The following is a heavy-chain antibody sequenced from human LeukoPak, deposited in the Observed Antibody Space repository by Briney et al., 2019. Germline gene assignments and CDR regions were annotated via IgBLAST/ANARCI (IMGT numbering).Heavy chain of an antibody. CDR2: IYYSGST. V-gene: IGHV4-39*07. J-gene: IGHJ5*02. Sequence: SSETLSLTCTVSGGSISSISYYWGWIRQPPGKGLEWIGSIYYSGSTYYNPSLESRVTISVDTSKNQFSLKLSSVTAADTAVYYCTRDVFFRAHNWFDPWGQGTLVTVSS. D-gene: IGHD2/OR15-2a*01. CDR1: GGSISSISYY. CDR3: TRDVFFRAHNWFDP.